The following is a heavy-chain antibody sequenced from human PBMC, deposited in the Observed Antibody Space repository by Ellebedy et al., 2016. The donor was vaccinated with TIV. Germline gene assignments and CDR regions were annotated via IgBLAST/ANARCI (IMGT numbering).Heavy chain of an antibody. J-gene: IGHJ3*02. V-gene: IGHV1-69*13. D-gene: IGHD1-20*01. CDR1: GGSFSSFG. CDR3: ARNHYHNWNHAFDI. Sequence: AASVKVSCKASGGSFSSFGISWVRQAPGQGLELMGGIIPIFDRTEYVQNFQGRVMITADESTSTAYMELSSLRSEDTAVYYCARNHYHNWNHAFDIWGQGTRVTVSS. CDR2: IIPIFDRT.